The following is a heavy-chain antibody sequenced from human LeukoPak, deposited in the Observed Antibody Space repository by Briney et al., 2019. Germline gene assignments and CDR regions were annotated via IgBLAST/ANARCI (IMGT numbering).Heavy chain of an antibody. D-gene: IGHD3-3*02. CDR1: GGSISSSSYY. Sequence: SETLCLTCTVSGGSISSSSYYWGWIRQPPGKGLEWIGSIYYSGSTYYNPSLKSRVTISVDTSKNQFSLKLSSVTAADTAVYYCARPFAYDAFDIWGQGTLATVSS. J-gene: IGHJ3*02. CDR2: IYYSGST. CDR3: ARPFAYDAFDI. V-gene: IGHV4-39*01.